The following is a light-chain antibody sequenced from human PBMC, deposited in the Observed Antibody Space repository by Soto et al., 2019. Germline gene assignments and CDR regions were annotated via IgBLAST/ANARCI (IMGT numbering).Light chain of an antibody. CDR2: DVS. CDR3: CSYAGTFTFT. J-gene: IGLJ2*01. V-gene: IGLV2-11*01. Sequence: QSALAQPRSVSRSPGQSVTISCTGSSSDVGGYNYVSWYQHHPGKAPKLMIYDVSKRPSGVPNRFSGSKSANTASLTISGLQAEDEADYFCCSYAGTFTFTFGGGTKLTVL. CDR1: SSDVGGYNY.